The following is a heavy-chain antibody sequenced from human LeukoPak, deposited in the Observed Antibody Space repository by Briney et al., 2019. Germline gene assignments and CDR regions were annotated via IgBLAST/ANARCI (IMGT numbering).Heavy chain of an antibody. CDR1: GGAISSGDYY. CDR3: ARELTSGAAVDY. Sequence: PSQTLSLTCTVSGGAISSGDYYWSWIRQPPGKGPEWIGYIHYSGSTYYKPSLKSRLTISVDTSKNQFSLNLSSVTAADTAVYYCARELTSGAAVDYWGQGTLVTVSS. J-gene: IGHJ4*02. CDR2: IHYSGST. D-gene: IGHD6-25*01. V-gene: IGHV4-30-4*01.